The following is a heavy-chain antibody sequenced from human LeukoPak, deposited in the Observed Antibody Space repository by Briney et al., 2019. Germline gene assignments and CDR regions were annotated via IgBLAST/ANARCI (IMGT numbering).Heavy chain of an antibody. V-gene: IGHV3-23*01. CDR2: ISGSGGST. D-gene: IGHD2-2*01. J-gene: IGHJ5*02. CDR1: GFTFSSYA. Sequence: PGGSLRLSCAASGFTFSSYAMSWVRQAPGKGLEWVSAISGSGGSTYYADSVKGRFTISRDNSKNTLYLQMNSLRAEDTAVYYCAKGPPCSSTSCPKIAWFDPWGQGTLVTVSS. CDR3: AKGPPCSSTSCPKIAWFDP.